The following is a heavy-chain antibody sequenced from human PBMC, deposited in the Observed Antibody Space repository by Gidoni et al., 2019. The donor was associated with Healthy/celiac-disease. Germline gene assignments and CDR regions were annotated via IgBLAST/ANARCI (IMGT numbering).Heavy chain of an antibody. CDR2: IYPGDSDT. V-gene: IGHV5-51*01. J-gene: IGHJ4*02. Sequence: EVQLVQSGAEVKKPGESLKISCTGSAYSFTSYWIGWVRQMPGKGLEWMGIIYPGDSDTRYSPSFQGQVTISADKSISTAYLQWSSLKASDTAMYYCARQGDYYDSSGYYSFDYWGQGTLVTVSS. CDR3: ARQGDYYDSSGYYSFDY. D-gene: IGHD3-22*01. CDR1: AYSFTSYW.